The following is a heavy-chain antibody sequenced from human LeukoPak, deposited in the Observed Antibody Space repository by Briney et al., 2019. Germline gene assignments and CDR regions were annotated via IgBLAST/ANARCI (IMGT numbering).Heavy chain of an antibody. J-gene: IGHJ4*02. V-gene: IGHV3-21*01. D-gene: IGHD6-13*01. CDR1: GFTFSTFA. CDR3: ARDLGSSSWSADY. CDR2: ISSSSSYI. Sequence: GGSLRLSCAASGFTFSTFAMIWVRQPPGKGLEWVSSISSSSSYIYYADSVKGRFTISRDNAKNSLYLQMNSLRAEDTAVYYCARDLGSSSWSADYWGQGTLVTVSS.